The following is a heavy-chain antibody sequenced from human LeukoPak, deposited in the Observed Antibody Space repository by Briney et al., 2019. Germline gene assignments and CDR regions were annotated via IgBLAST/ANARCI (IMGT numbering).Heavy chain of an antibody. CDR3: AKGGDSSGWYLSAYYYYGMDV. J-gene: IGHJ6*02. D-gene: IGHD6-19*01. CDR1: GFTFSSYG. Sequence: GGSLRLSCAASGFTFSSYGMHWVRQAPGKGLEWVAVISYDGSNKYYADSVKGRFTISRDNSKNTLYLQMNSLRAEDTAVYYCAKGGDSSGWYLSAYYYYGMDVWGQGTTVTVSS. CDR2: ISYDGSNK. V-gene: IGHV3-30*18.